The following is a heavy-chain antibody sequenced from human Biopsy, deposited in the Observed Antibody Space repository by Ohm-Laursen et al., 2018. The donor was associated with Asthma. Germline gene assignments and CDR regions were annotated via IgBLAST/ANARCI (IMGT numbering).Heavy chain of an antibody. CDR3: AKEVFPGWELRRGPDS. D-gene: IGHD1-26*01. V-gene: IGHV3-30*18. CDR2: ISFDGTNR. CDR1: GFSFSNYG. J-gene: IGHJ4*02. Sequence: SSLRLSCTASGFSFSNYGMHWVRQAPGKGLDWVAVISFDGTNRNYTDSVKGRFTISRDNSRNTLYLQMNSLRDEDTAEYFCAKEVFPGWELRRGPDSWGQGTLVTVSS.